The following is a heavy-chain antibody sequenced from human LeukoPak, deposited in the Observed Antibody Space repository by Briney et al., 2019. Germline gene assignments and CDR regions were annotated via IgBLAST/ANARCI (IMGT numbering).Heavy chain of an antibody. V-gene: IGHV3-7*01. Sequence: GGSLRLSCAASRFRPCWYRMSWVRQAPGKGLEWVANIDQDGSEKYYVDSVKGRFTISRDNAENSLYLQMNSLRAEDTAGYYCVRSQLELDYWGQGTLVTVSS. CDR3: VRSQLELDY. CDR2: IDQDGSEK. D-gene: IGHD1-1*01. CDR1: RFRPCWYR. J-gene: IGHJ4*02.